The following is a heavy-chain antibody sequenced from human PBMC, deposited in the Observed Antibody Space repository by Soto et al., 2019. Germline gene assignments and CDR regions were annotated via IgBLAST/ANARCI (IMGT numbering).Heavy chain of an antibody. Sequence: SQTLSLTCTVSGVTMSSGGYSWCWIRQSPGKGLEWLGYISHFEPTYSNPSFMSRVSLSIDRTRNQFSLSLSSMTAADRAVYYCARGGGYDPFDFWGQGILVTVSS. D-gene: IGHD3-16*01. CDR1: GVTMSSGGYS. CDR3: ARGGGYDPFDF. J-gene: IGHJ4*02. V-gene: IGHV4-30-2*06. CDR2: ISHFEPT.